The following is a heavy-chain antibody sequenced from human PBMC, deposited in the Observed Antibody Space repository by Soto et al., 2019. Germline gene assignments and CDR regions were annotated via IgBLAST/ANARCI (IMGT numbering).Heavy chain of an antibody. V-gene: IGHV1-69*02. D-gene: IGHD3-10*01. CDR1: GVTFSRYT. CDR3: ARSEGSGSDSLY. J-gene: IGHJ4*02. Sequence: QVQLVQSGAEVKKPGSSVKVSCKASGVTFSRYTISWVRQAPGQGLEWMGWIIHILGIANYAQKSQGGVTIATDKCTSTAHVVMSSLRSEDTAVYYFARSEGSGSDSLYWGQGTLV. CDR2: IIHILGIA.